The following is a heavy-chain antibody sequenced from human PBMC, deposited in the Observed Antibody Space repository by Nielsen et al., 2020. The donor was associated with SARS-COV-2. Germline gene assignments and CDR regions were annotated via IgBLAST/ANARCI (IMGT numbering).Heavy chain of an antibody. CDR2: ISYDGSNK. D-gene: IGHD5-18*01. Sequence: GGSLRLSCAASGFTFSSYGMHWVRQAPGKGLEWVAVISYDGSNKYYADSVKGRFTISRDNSKNTLYLQMNSLRAEDTAVYYCARGRGYSSSRWFDPWGQGTLVTVSS. CDR1: GFTFSSYG. V-gene: IGHV3-30*03. CDR3: ARGRGYSSSRWFDP. J-gene: IGHJ5*02.